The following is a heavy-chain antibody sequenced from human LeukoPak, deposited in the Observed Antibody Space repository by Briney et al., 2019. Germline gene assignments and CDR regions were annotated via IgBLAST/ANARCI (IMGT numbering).Heavy chain of an antibody. CDR3: ARVEYSSSCDY. V-gene: IGHV4-39*07. CDR1: GYSISSTNYY. Sequence: SETLSLTCTVSGYSISSTNYYWGWIRQPPGKGLEWIGSIFYNGRSYHNPSLKSRVTISVDTSKNQFSLKLSSVTAADTAVYYCARVEYSSSCDYWGQGTLVIVSS. D-gene: IGHD6-6*01. CDR2: IFYNGRS. J-gene: IGHJ4*02.